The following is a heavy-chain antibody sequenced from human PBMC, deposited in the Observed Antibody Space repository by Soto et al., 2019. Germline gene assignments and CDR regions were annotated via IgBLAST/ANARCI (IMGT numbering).Heavy chain of an antibody. CDR1: GYTFTSYG. CDR2: ISAYNGNT. J-gene: IGHJ4*02. Sequence: ASVKVSCKASGYTFTSYGISWVRQAPGQGLEWMGWISAYNGNTNYAQKLQGRVTMTTDTSTSTAYMELRSLRSDDTAVYYCARDGGFCTNGVCPEGDHWGQGALVTVSS. V-gene: IGHV1-18*01. D-gene: IGHD2-8*01. CDR3: ARDGGFCTNGVCPEGDH.